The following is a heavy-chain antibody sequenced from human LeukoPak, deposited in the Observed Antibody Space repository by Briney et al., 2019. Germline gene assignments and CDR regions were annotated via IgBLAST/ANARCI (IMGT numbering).Heavy chain of an antibody. V-gene: IGHV3-74*01. D-gene: IGHD5-24*01. CDR2: INSDGSST. Sequence: GGSLRLSCAASGFTFSSYWMHWVRQAPGKGLVWVSRINSDGSSTSYADSVKGRFTISRDNAKNTLYLQMNSLRAEDTAVYYCARMGLEMATALDYWGQGTLATVSS. CDR1: GFTFSSYW. CDR3: ARMGLEMATALDY. J-gene: IGHJ4*02.